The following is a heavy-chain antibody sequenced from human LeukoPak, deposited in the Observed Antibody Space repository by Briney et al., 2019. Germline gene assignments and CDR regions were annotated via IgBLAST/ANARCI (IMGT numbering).Heavy chain of an antibody. V-gene: IGHV5-51*01. CDR2: IYPGDPET. J-gene: IGHJ4*02. Sequence: GESLKISCKGSGYSFPMYWIAWVRQMPEKGLEWMGIIYPGDPETRYSPSFQGQVTISADKSITTAYLQWSSLKASDTAIYYCARDASYVDYWGQGTLVTVSS. CDR3: ARDASYVDY. CDR1: GYSFPMYW.